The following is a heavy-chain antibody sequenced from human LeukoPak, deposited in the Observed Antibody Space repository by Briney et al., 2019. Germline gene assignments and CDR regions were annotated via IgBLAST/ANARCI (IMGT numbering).Heavy chain of an antibody. J-gene: IGHJ4*02. V-gene: IGHV4-34*01. CDR2: NNHSGST. Sequence: PSETLSLTCAVYGGSFSGYYWSWIRQPPGKGLEWIGENNHSGSTNYNPSLKSRVTISVDTSKNQFSLKLSSVTAADTAVYYCARGRFDWLLLTPFDYWGQGTLVTVSS. CDR3: ARGRFDWLLLTPFDY. CDR1: GGSFSGYY. D-gene: IGHD3-9*01.